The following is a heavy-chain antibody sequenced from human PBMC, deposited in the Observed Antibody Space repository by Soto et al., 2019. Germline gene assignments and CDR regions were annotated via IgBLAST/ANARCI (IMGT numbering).Heavy chain of an antibody. J-gene: IGHJ4*02. CDR1: GFTFSSYA. V-gene: IGHV3-30-3*01. CDR2: ISYDGSNK. D-gene: IGHD3-22*01. CDR3: GREGGWLLLRYYFDY. Sequence: QVQLVESGGGVVQPGRSLRLSCAASGFTFSSYAMHWVRQAPGKGLEWVAVISYDGSNKYYADSVKGRFTISRDNSKNTLYLQMDSRRAEDTAVYYCGREGGWLLLRYYFDYCGQGTLVTVSS.